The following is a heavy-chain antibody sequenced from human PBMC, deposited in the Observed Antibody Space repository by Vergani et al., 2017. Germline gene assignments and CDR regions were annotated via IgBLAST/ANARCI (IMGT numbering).Heavy chain of an antibody. J-gene: IGHJ5*01. CDR3: ARTSGRTITCHSKACWFDS. Sequence: EVQLVESGGGLVKPGGSLRLSCTTSGFTFSSAWMSWVRQAPGKGLEWLARIDWDNTKVYSSSLKSRLFISKDISKNEVVLTMTNMDPVDTATYYCARTSGRTITCHSKACWFDSWGQGILVTVSS. D-gene: IGHD3-10*01. CDR2: IDWDNTK. V-gene: IGHV3-15*04. CDR1: GFTFSSAW.